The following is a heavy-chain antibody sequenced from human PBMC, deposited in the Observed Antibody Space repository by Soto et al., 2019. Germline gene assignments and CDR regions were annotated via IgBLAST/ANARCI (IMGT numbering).Heavy chain of an antibody. CDR2: IKSKTDGGTT. CDR1: GSSFTNAW. J-gene: IGHJ6*02. D-gene: IGHD6-13*01. V-gene: IGHV3-15*01. CDR3: AKGLIAAAGTRAVGMDV. Sequence: LSRASSGSSFTNAWMSWVRQAPGKGLEWVGRIKSKTDGGTTDYAAPVKGRFTISRDDSKNTLYLQMNSLKTEDTAVYYCAKGLIAAAGTRAVGMDVWGQGTTVTVS.